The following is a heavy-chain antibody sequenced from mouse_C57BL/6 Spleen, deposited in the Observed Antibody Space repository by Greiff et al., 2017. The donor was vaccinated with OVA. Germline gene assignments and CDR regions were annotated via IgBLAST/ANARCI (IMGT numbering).Heavy chain of an antibody. CDR1: GYTFTSYW. J-gene: IGHJ1*03. CDR3: ARRKDPRLRYFDV. Sequence: QVQLQQSGAELVKPGASVKLSCKASGYTFTSYWMQWVKQRPGQGLEWIGEIDPSDSYTNYNQKFKGKATLTVDTSSNTAYMQLSSLTSEDSAVYDCARRKDPRLRYFDVWGTGTTVTVSS. D-gene: IGHD3-2*02. V-gene: IGHV1-50*01. CDR2: IDPSDSYT.